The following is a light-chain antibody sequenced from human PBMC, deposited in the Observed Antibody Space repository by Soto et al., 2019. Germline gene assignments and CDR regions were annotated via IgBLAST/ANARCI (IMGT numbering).Light chain of an antibody. V-gene: IGLV6-57*01. CDR2: ENN. CDR3: QSSDTNNPYV. CDR1: SGSIASKS. J-gene: IGLJ1*01. Sequence: NFMLTQPHSVSESPGKTVTISGTRSSGSIASKSVQWYQQRPGSSPTTVISENNQRPSGVPDRFSGSIDISSNSASLTISGLKTEDEADYYSQSSDTNNPYVFGTGTKLTVL.